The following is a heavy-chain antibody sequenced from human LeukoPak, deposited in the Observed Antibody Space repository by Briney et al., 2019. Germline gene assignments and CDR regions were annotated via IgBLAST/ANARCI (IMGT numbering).Heavy chain of an antibody. V-gene: IGHV1-2*02. Sequence: ASVKVSCKASGYTFTGYYMHWVRQAPGQGLEWMGWINPNIGGTNYAQKFQGRVTMTRDTSISTAYMELSRLRSDDTAVYYCGFDGSNWFDPGGQGSLVTVFS. CDR2: INPNIGGT. CDR1: GYTFTGYY. J-gene: IGHJ5*02. D-gene: IGHD3-16*01. CDR3: GFDGSNWFDP.